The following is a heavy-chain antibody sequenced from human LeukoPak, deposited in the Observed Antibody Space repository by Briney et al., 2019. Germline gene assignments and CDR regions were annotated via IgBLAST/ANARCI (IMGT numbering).Heavy chain of an antibody. Sequence: GGSLRLSCAASGFTFSSYMMNWVRQAPGKGLEWVSSINSGSTYTYYTESVKGRFTVSRDNAKNSLFLQMNSLRAEDTAIYYCARSLTTLTYEGYWGQGTLVTVST. D-gene: IGHD1-1*01. CDR1: GFTFSSYM. CDR3: ARSLTTLTYEGY. J-gene: IGHJ4*02. CDR2: INSGSTYT. V-gene: IGHV3-21*01.